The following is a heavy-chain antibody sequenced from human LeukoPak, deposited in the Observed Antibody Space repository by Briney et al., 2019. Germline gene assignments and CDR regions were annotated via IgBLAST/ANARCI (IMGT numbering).Heavy chain of an antibody. J-gene: IGHJ6*04. CDR1: GGTFSSYA. CDR2: IIPTFGTA. CDR3: ARAPYCSGGSCYSDYYYYYGMDV. V-gene: IGHV1-69*01. Sequence: VKVSCKASGGTFSSYAISWVRQAPGQGLEWMGGIIPTFGTANYAQKFQGRVTITADESTSTAYMELSSLRSEDTAVYYCARAPYCSGGSCYSDYYYYYGMDVWGKGTTVTVSS. D-gene: IGHD2-15*01.